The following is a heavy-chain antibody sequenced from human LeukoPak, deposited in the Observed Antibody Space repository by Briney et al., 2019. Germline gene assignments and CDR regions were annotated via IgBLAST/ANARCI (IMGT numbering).Heavy chain of an antibody. CDR3: ARGQVRSSIGWYSQD. V-gene: IGHV4-34*01. D-gene: IGHD6-25*01. J-gene: IGHJ1*01. CDR1: GGSISSYY. Sequence: SETLSLTCTVSGGSISSYYWSWTRQAPGKGLECIGEINHSGGTNYNPSLKSRVTISIDTSKNQFSLNVISVTAADTAVYYCARGQVRSSIGWYSQDWDQGTLVTVSS. CDR2: INHSGGT.